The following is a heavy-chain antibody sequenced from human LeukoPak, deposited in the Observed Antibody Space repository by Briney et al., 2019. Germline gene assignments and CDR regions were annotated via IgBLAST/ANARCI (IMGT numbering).Heavy chain of an antibody. CDR1: GFTFDDYG. V-gene: IGHV3-20*04. J-gene: IGHJ4*02. D-gene: IGHD6-19*01. Sequence: GGSLRLSCAVSGFTFDDYGMSWVRQAPGKGLEWVSGINWNGGSTGYVDSVKGRFTISRDNARNSLHLQMNSLRAEDTALYYCARDISSGWYFDYWGQGTLVTVSS. CDR3: ARDISSGWYFDY. CDR2: INWNGGST.